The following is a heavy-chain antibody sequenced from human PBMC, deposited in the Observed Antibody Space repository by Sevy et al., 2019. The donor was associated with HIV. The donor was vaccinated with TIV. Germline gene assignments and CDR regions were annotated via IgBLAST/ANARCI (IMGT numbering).Heavy chain of an antibody. J-gene: IGHJ5*02. D-gene: IGHD6-19*01. CDR2: IYYSGST. CDR1: GGSISRSNYY. Sequence: SETLSLTCTVSGGSISRSNYYWGWIRQPPGKGLEWNGSIYYSGSTYYKPSLKSRVTISVDTSKNQFSLKLSSVTAADTAVYYCARVTWYTSGWYWFEPWGQGTLVTVSS. V-gene: IGHV4-39*01. CDR3: ARVTWYTSGWYWFEP.